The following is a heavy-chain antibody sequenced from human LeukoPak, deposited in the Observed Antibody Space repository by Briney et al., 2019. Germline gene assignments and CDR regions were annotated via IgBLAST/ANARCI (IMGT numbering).Heavy chain of an antibody. D-gene: IGHD3-22*01. CDR1: GFTFSSYA. Sequence: GSLRLSCAASGFTFSSYAMHWVRQAPGKGLEWVASSGGSGGRTHYADSVKGRFTISRDNSQNTVYLHMNSLRADDTAVYYCAQEHFDTSGYYSRFDNWGQGILVTVSS. J-gene: IGHJ4*02. CDR3: AQEHFDTSGYYSRFDN. CDR2: SGGSGGRT. V-gene: IGHV3-23*01.